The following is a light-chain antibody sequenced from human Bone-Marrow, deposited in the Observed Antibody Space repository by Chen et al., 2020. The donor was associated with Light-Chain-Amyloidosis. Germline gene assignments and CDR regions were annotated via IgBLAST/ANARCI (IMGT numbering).Light chain of an antibody. J-gene: IGLJ3*02. CDR3: QVWDRSRDRPV. Sequence: SYVLPQPSSVSVAPGQTATIACGGNNFGSTCVHWYQQPPGQALLLVVYDDIDRPSGIPELLSGSNSGNTATLTISRVEAGDEADYYCQVWDRSRDRPVFGGGTKLTVL. CDR2: DDI. CDR1: NFGSTC. V-gene: IGLV3-21*02.